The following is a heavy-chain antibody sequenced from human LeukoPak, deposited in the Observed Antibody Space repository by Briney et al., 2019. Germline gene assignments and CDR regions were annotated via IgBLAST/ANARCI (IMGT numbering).Heavy chain of an antibody. V-gene: IGHV3-48*01. CDR2: ISNSSSTI. D-gene: IGHD1-26*01. Sequence: GGSLRLSCAASGFTFSGYDMNWVRHPPGKGLEWVSYISNSSSTIYYADSVKGRFTISRDNAKNSLYLQMNSLRAEDTAVYYCARPGFSGSYYLEYFQHWGQGTLGTVSS. J-gene: IGHJ1*01. CDR1: GFTFSGYD. CDR3: ARPGFSGSYYLEYFQH.